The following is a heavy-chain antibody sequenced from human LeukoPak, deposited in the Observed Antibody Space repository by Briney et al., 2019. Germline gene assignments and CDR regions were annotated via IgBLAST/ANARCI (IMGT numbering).Heavy chain of an antibody. CDR3: ARTAYSSSWYPTDYYYYYYMDV. CDR1: GYTFTSYG. V-gene: IGHV1-18*01. CDR2: ISAYNGNT. J-gene: IGHJ6*03. Sequence: ASVKVSCKASGYTFTSYGISWVRQAPGQGLEWMGWISAYNGNTNYAQKLQGRVTMTTDTSTSTAYMELRSLRSDDTAVHYCARTAYSSSWYPTDYYYYYYMDVWGKGTTVTVSS. D-gene: IGHD6-13*01.